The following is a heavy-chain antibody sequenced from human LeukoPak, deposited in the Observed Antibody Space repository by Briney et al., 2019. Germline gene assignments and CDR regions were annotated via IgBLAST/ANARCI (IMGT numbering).Heavy chain of an antibody. J-gene: IGHJ4*02. Sequence: GGSLRLSCAASGFTFSSYAMNWVRQAPGKGLEWVSGITGSGGSTYYADSVKGRFTISRDNSKNTLYLQMNSLRAEDTAVYYCAKLMGYFDWLVFGGQGTLVTVSS. CDR3: AKLMGYFDWLVF. CDR1: GFTFSSYA. D-gene: IGHD3-9*01. CDR2: ITGSGGST. V-gene: IGHV3-23*01.